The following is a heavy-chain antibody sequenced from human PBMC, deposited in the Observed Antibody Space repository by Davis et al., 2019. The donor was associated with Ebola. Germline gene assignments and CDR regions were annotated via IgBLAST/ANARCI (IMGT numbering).Heavy chain of an antibody. CDR2: INPSGGST. CDR3: ARDSSSYCTTTSCYAESFDP. CDR1: GYTFTNYY. V-gene: IGHV1-46*01. Sequence: ASVKVSCKASGYTFTNYYIHWVRQAPGQGLEWMGIINPSGGSTSKAQKFQGRVTMTSDTSTSTVYMELSSLRSEDTAIYYCARDSSSYCTTTSCYAESFDPWGQGTLVNVSS. D-gene: IGHD2-2*01. J-gene: IGHJ5*02.